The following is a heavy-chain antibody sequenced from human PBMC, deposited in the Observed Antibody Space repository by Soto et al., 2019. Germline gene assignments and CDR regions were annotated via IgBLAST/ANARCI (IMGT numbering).Heavy chain of an antibody. CDR2: IIPIFGTA. CDR1: GGTFSSYA. V-gene: IGHV1-69*12. J-gene: IGHJ6*02. D-gene: IGHD2-15*01. Sequence: QVQLVQSGAEVKKPGSSVKVSCKASGGTFSSYAISWVRQAPGQGLEWMGGIIPIFGTANYAQKFQGRVTITADDSTSTAFMELSSLRSEDTAVYYCAAVDCSGRSCYSRSTYYYGMDVWGQGSTVTVSS. CDR3: AAVDCSGRSCYSRSTYYYGMDV.